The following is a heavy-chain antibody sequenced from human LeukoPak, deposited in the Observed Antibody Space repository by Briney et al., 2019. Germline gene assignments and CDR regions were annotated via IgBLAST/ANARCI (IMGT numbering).Heavy chain of an antibody. CDR2: ISGSGGST. D-gene: IGHD1-26*01. CDR3: AKGRGFSGSSTFDF. CDR1: GFTFSSYA. V-gene: IGHV3-23*01. J-gene: IGHJ3*01. Sequence: PGGSLRLSCAASGFTFSSYAMSWVRQAPGKGLEWVSGISGSGGSTFFADSVKGRFTISRDSSKNTLNLQMNSLRAEDTAVYYCAKGRGFSGSSTFDFWGQGTMVTVSS.